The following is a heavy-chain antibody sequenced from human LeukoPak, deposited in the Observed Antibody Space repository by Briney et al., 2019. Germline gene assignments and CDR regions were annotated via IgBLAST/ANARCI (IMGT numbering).Heavy chain of an antibody. CDR2: INPSGGST. Sequence: ASVKVSCKASGYTFTSYYMHWVRQAPGQGLEWMGIINPSGGSTSYAQKFQGRVTVTSDKSTSTVYMELSSLTSEDTAVYFCARGVVVTTGISTDLFDNWGQGTLVTVSS. CDR1: GYTFTSYY. D-gene: IGHD3-22*01. CDR3: ARGVVVTTGISTDLFDN. J-gene: IGHJ4*02. V-gene: IGHV1-46*01.